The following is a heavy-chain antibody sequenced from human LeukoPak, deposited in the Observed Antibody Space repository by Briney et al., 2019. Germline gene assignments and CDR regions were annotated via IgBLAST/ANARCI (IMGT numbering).Heavy chain of an antibody. CDR1: GFTFSSYS. V-gene: IGHV3-30-3*01. Sequence: QPGGSLRLSCAASGFTFSSYSIHWVRQGPGKGLEWVAVISYDGNTKYYADSVKGRFTISRDNSKNTLYLQMNSLRAEDTAVYYCTREITFAVFDAWGQGTVVAVSS. CDR3: TREITFAVFDA. J-gene: IGHJ3*01. CDR2: ISYDGNTK. D-gene: IGHD1-14*01.